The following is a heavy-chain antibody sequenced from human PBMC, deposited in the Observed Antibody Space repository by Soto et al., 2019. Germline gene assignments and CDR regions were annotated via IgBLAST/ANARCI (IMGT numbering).Heavy chain of an antibody. D-gene: IGHD4-17*01. CDR2: ITPIFGTA. CDR1: GGTFSSYA. V-gene: IGHV1-69*01. CDR3: ARELPHYGDYGNWFDP. J-gene: IGHJ5*02. Sequence: QVQLVQSGAEVKKPGSSVKVSCKASGGTFSSYAISWVRQAPGQGLEWMGGITPIFGTANYAQKFQGRVTITADESTSTAYMELSSLRSEDTAVYYCARELPHYGDYGNWFDPWGQGTLVTVSS.